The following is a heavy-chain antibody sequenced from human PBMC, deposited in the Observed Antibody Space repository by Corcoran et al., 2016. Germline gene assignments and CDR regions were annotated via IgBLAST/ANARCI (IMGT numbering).Heavy chain of an antibody. J-gene: IGHJ6*02. V-gene: IGHV3-23*01. CDR2: ISGSGGST. CDR3: AKGGGGYSYVPRGYYYGMDV. Sequence: EVQLLESGGGLVQPGGYLRLSCAASGFTFSSYAMSWVRQAPGKGLEWVSAISGSGGSTYYADSVKGRFTISRDNSKNTLYLQMNSLRAEDTAVYYCAKGGGGYSYVPRGYYYGMDVWGQGTTVTVSS. D-gene: IGHD5-18*01. CDR1: GFTFSSYA.